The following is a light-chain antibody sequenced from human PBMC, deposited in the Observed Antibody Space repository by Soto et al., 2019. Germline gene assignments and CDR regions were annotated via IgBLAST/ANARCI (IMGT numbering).Light chain of an antibody. Sequence: DIQMTHSPATLSASVGDRVTITCRASQSISSWLAWYQQKPGKVPKLLIDDASSLESGVPSRFSGSGSGIEFTLTISSLQPDDFATYYCQQYNTYPWTFGQGTKVDIK. CDR3: QQYNTYPWT. J-gene: IGKJ1*01. V-gene: IGKV1-5*01. CDR2: DAS. CDR1: QSISSW.